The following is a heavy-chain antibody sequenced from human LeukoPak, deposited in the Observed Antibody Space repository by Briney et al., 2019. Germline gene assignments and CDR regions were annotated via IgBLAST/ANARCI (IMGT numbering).Heavy chain of an antibody. J-gene: IGHJ4*02. CDR1: GFTFSNYV. Sequence: PGGSLRLSCAASGFTFSNYVMSWVRQAPGKGLEWVSSISSSSSYIYYADSVKGRFTISRDNAKNSLYLQMNGLRAEDTAVYYCARDKEYDSSGYLNYWGQGTLVTVSS. V-gene: IGHV3-21*01. D-gene: IGHD3-22*01. CDR2: ISSSSSYI. CDR3: ARDKEYDSSGYLNY.